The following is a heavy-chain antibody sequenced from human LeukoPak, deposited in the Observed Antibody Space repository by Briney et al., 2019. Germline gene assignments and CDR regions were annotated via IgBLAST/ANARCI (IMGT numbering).Heavy chain of an antibody. V-gene: IGHV1-46*01. Sequence: ASVKVSCKSSGYTFTSYYVHWVRQAPGQGLEWMGIINSSGGSTSYAQRFQGRVTLTRDTSTSTVYMELSSLRSEDTAVYYCARDRDSSSWFVDYWDQGTLVTVSS. D-gene: IGHD6-13*01. CDR3: ARDRDSSSWFVDY. J-gene: IGHJ4*02. CDR1: GYTFTSYY. CDR2: INSSGGST.